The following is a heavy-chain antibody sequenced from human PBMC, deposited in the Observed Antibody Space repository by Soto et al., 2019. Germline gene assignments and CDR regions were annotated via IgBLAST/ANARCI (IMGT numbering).Heavy chain of an antibody. V-gene: IGHV1-3*05. CDR2: INAGNGNT. D-gene: IGHD3-3*01. CDR1: GYACSSYA. CDR3: ARDGVAARMGY. Sequence: QVQLVQFGAEEKKPGASVKVSCKASGYACSSYAMHWVRQAHGQRLEWMGWINAGNGNTKYSQKFQGRVTITRDTSAITASMELSSLRSEDTAVYYCARDGVAARMGYWGQGTLVTVSS. J-gene: IGHJ4*02.